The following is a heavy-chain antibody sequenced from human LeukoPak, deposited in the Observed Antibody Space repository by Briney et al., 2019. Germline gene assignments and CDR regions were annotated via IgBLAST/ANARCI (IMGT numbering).Heavy chain of an antibody. CDR2: INPNSGGT. CDR1: GYTFTSYG. J-gene: IGHJ6*04. CDR3: ARDHEPMGAYYYYGR. Sequence: ASVKVSCKASGYTFTSYGISWVRQAPGQGLEWMGWINPNSGGTNYAQKFQGRVTMTRDTSISTAYMELSRLRSDDTAVYYCARDHEPMGAYYYYGRLGQRGHGHHLL. D-gene: IGHD3-10*01. V-gene: IGHV1-2*02.